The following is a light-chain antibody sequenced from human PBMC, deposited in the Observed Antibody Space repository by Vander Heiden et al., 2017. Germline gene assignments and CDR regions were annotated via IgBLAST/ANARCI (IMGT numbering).Light chain of an antibody. CDR3: QQYHNWPPYT. V-gene: IGKV3-15*01. Sequence: EVVMTQSPATLSVSPGERATLSCRASQSISSNLAWYQQKLGQATRLLLYGASTRATGVPARFSGSGSGTEFTLTISSLQSEDFAVYYCQQYHNWPPYTFGQGTKLEIK. CDR2: GAS. J-gene: IGKJ2*01. CDR1: QSISSN.